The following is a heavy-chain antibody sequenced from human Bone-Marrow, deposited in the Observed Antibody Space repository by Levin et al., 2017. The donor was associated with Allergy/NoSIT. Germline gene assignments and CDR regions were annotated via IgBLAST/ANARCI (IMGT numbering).Heavy chain of an antibody. J-gene: IGHJ3*02. CDR2: IYHSGST. V-gene: IGHV4-38-2*01. CDR3: AITAGDGAFDI. D-gene: IGHD3-16*01. CDR1: GYSISSGYY. Sequence: PSETLSLTCAVSGYSISSGYYWGWIRQPPGKGLEWIGSIYHSGSTYYNPSLKSRVTISVDTSKNQFSLKLSSVTAADTAVYYCAITAGDGAFDIWGQGTMVTVSS.